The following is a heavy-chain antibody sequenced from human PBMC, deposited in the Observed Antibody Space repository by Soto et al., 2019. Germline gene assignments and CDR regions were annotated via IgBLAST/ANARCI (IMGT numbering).Heavy chain of an antibody. CDR1: GYTFTSYL. V-gene: IGHV5-51*01. D-gene: IGHD1-1*01. CDR3: ARHRTTGYSLSAFDI. CDR2: IYPGDSDT. Sequence: PGESLKISCQGSGYTFTSYLIGWVRQMPGKGPEWMGIIYPGDSDTRYSPSFQGQVTISADKSISTAYLLWSSLKASDTAMYYCARHRTTGYSLSAFDIWGQGTMVTVSS. J-gene: IGHJ3*02.